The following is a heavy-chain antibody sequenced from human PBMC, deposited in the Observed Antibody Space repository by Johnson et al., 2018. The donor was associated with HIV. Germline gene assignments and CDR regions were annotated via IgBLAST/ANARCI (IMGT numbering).Heavy chain of an antibody. CDR3: AKVRERPVTTRSDAFDI. D-gene: IGHD4-17*01. CDR2: INWNGGST. Sequence: VQLVESGGGVVRPGGSLRLSCAASGFTFDDYGVSWVRQAPGKGLEWVSGINWNGGSTGYAYSVKGRFTISRDNAKNSLYLQMNSLRAEDTALYYFAKVRERPVTTRSDAFDIWGQGTMVTVSS. J-gene: IGHJ3*02. V-gene: IGHV3-20*04. CDR1: GFTFDDYG.